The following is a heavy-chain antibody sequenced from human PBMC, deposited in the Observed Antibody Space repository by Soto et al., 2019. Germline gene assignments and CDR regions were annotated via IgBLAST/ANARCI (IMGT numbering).Heavy chain of an antibody. CDR3: ARDNPDCSGGSCYLQAYYYGMDV. Sequence: GGSLRLSCAASGFTFSDYYMSWIRQAPGKGLEWVSYISSSSSYTNYADSVKGRFTISRDNAKNSLYLQMNSLRAEDTAVYYCARDNPDCSGGSCYLQAYYYGMDVWGQGTTVTVSS. J-gene: IGHJ6*02. CDR2: ISSSSSYT. D-gene: IGHD2-15*01. V-gene: IGHV3-11*06. CDR1: GFTFSDYY.